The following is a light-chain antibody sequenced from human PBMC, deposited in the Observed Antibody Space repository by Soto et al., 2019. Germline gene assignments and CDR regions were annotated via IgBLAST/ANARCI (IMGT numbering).Light chain of an antibody. V-gene: IGLV2-8*01. Sequence: QSVLTQPPSASGSPGQSVTISCTGTSSDVGGYNYVSWYQQHPGKAPKLMIYGVSKRPSGVPDRFSGSKSGNTASLTVSGLQAEDEADYYCAAWDDSLSGYVFGNGTKVTVL. J-gene: IGLJ1*01. CDR1: SSDVGGYNY. CDR2: GVS. CDR3: AAWDDSLSGYV.